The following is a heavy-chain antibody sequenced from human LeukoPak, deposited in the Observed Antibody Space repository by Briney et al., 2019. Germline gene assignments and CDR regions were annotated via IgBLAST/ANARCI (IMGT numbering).Heavy chain of an antibody. CDR3: ARSRFLEWLSSWYGMDV. V-gene: IGHV4-34*01. CDR2: INHSGST. CDR1: GGSFSGYY. Sequence: PSETLSLTCAVYGGSFSGYYWSWIRQPPGKGLEWIGEINHSGSTNYNPSLKSRVTISVDTSKNQFSLKLSSVTAADTAVYYCARSRFLEWLSSWYGMDVWGQGTTVTVSS. J-gene: IGHJ6*02. D-gene: IGHD3-3*01.